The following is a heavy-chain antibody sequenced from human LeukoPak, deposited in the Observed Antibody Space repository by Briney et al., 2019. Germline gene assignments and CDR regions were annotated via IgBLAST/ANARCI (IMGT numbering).Heavy chain of an antibody. J-gene: IGHJ4*02. D-gene: IGHD4-11*01. CDR2: INSDGSNT. Sequence: GGSLRLSCAASGFTFSSYWMHWVRQAAGKGPVWVARINSDGSNTIYADPVKGRFTISRDNAKNTLYLQMNSLRAEDTAVYYCARGYSNYVDYWGQGTLVTVSS. CDR3: ARGYSNYVDY. V-gene: IGHV3-74*01. CDR1: GFTFSSYW.